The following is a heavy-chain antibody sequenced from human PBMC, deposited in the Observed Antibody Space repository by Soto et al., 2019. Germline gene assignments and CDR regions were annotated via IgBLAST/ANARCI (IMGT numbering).Heavy chain of an antibody. Sequence: QVQLVQSGAEVKKPGASVKVSCKASGYTFTSYGISWVRQAPGQGLEWMGWISAYNGNTNYAQKLQGRVTMTTDTSTSTAYMELRSLRSDDTAVYYCARDAPRKYDILTGQNRGGMDVWGQGTTVTVSS. J-gene: IGHJ6*02. CDR1: GYTFTSYG. D-gene: IGHD3-9*01. V-gene: IGHV1-18*01. CDR3: ARDAPRKYDILTGQNRGGMDV. CDR2: ISAYNGNT.